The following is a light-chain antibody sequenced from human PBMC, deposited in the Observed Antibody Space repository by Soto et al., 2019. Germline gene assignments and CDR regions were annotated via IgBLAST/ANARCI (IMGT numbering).Light chain of an antibody. CDR3: QQFSSYPLT. CDR1: LSVSSD. CDR2: GAS. J-gene: IGKJ4*01. V-gene: IGKV3-15*01. Sequence: EVLMTQSPATLSVSPGDGVTLSCRASLSVSSDLAWYQQKPGQAPTLLIYGASIRATGVPARFSGSGSGTDFTLTISRLEPEDFAVYYCQQFSSYPLTFGGGTKVDIK.